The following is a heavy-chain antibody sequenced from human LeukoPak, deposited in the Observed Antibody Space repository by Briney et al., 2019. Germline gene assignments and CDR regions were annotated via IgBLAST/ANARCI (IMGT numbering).Heavy chain of an antibody. V-gene: IGHV3-23*01. CDR2: ILPGGGDT. J-gene: IGHJ4*02. D-gene: IGHD6-13*01. CDR3: AKAWPAAGTFDS. CDR1: GFTFSSYA. Sequence: GGSLRLSCAASGFTFSSYAMTWVRQAPGKGLEWVSTILPGGGDTYYADSVKGRFSISRDTSKNTLYLQMNTLRVEDTAVYYCAKAWPAAGTFDSWGQGSLVTVSS.